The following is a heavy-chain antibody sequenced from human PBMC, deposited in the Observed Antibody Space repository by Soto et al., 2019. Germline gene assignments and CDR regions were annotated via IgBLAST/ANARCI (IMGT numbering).Heavy chain of an antibody. CDR3: ARLGAYFQALDS. D-gene: IGHD3-16*01. CDR1: NGSISPNY. Sequence: SETLSLSCTVSNGSISPNYWSWIRQPPGKGLEWIGYIYFAGTTTYNPSLKSRVTISLDASKNRFSLRLTSVTAADTAVYYCARLGAYFQALDSWGQGTLVTVSS. V-gene: IGHV4-59*08. CDR2: IYFAGTT. J-gene: IGHJ4*02.